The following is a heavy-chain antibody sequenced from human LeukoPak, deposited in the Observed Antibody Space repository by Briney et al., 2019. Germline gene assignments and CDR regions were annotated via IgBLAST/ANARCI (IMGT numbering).Heavy chain of an antibody. CDR2: ISYDGSNK. Sequence: GGSLRLSCAASGFTFSSYAMHWVRQAPGKGLEWVAVISYDGSNKYYADSVKGRFTISRGNSKNTLYLQMNSLRAEDTAVYYCARSAIVVVVAARFDYWGQGTLVTVSS. V-gene: IGHV3-30*04. CDR1: GFTFSSYA. CDR3: ARSAIVVVVAARFDY. J-gene: IGHJ4*02. D-gene: IGHD2-15*01.